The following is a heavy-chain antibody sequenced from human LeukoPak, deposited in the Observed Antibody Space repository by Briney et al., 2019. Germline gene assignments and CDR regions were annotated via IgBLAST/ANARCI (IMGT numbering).Heavy chain of an antibody. Sequence: ASVKVSCKASGYTFTGYYMHWVRQAPGQGLEWMGWINPNTGVTNYALKFQGRVSMTRDTSISTASVELNNLRSDDTAIFYCARWRPYGSGNFFFDYWGQGTLVTVSS. V-gene: IGHV1-2*02. CDR2: INPNTGVT. D-gene: IGHD3-10*01. J-gene: IGHJ4*02. CDR1: GYTFTGYY. CDR3: ARWRPYGSGNFFFDY.